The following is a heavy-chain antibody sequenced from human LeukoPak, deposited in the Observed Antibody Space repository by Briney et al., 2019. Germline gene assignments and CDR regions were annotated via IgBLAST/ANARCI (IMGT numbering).Heavy chain of an antibody. J-gene: IGHJ4*02. CDR2: IYYSGST. D-gene: IGHD3-10*01. CDR1: GGSISSGGYY. Sequence: SETLSLTCTVTGGSISSGGYYWSWIRQHPGKGLEWIGYIYYSGSTYYNPSLKSRLTISVDTSKNQFSLKLSSVTAADTAAFYCARAGVGGFDYWGQGILVTVSS. CDR3: ARAGVGGFDY. V-gene: IGHV4-31*03.